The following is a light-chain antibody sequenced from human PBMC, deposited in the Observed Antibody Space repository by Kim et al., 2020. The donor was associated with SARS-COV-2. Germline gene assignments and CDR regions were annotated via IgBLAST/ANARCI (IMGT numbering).Light chain of an antibody. Sequence: ASGGDTVTITCRACQGISPSVAWYQQKPEKAPKSLLDGASSLQSGVPSRFSGSGSETDFTLTISCLQPEDSATYYCQQYSTYPRTFGQGTKVYIK. CDR3: QQYSTYPRT. J-gene: IGKJ1*01. V-gene: IGKV1D-16*01. CDR2: GAS. CDR1: QGISPS.